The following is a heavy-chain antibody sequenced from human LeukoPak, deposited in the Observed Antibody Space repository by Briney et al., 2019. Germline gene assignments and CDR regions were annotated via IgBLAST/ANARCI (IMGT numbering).Heavy chain of an antibody. CDR3: ARDGDYDSSGYYYVGNNWFDP. D-gene: IGHD3-22*01. CDR2: ISSSSSYI. Sequence: GGSLRLSCAASGFTFSSYSMNWVRQAPGKGLEWVSSISSSSSYIYYADSVKGRFTISRDNAKNSLYLQMNSLRAEDTAVYYCARDGDYDSSGYYYVGNNWFDPWGQGTLVTVSS. V-gene: IGHV3-21*01. CDR1: GFTFSSYS. J-gene: IGHJ5*02.